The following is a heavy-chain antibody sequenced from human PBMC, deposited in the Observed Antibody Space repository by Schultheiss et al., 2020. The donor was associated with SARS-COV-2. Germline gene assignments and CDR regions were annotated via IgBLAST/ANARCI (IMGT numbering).Heavy chain of an antibody. Sequence: GGSLRLSCSASGFTFSSYAMHWVRQAPGKGLEWVAVIWYDGSNKYYADSVKGRFTISRDNAKNSLYLQMNSLRAEDTAVYYCARLQWPSKIDYWGQGTLVTVSS. V-gene: IGHV3-33*08. CDR3: ARLQWPSKIDY. CDR2: IWYDGSNK. CDR1: GFTFSSYA. D-gene: IGHD6-19*01. J-gene: IGHJ4*02.